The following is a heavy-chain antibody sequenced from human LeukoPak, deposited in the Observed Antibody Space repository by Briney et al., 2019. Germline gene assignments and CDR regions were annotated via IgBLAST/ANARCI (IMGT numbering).Heavy chain of an antibody. D-gene: IGHD3-10*01. CDR3: PTPSSLRYGSGSPDY. V-gene: IGHV3-30*02. CDR2: IRFDGTHI. Sequence: GGSLRLSCVASGFTFTNYGMHWVRQAPGKGLEWVAFIRFDGTHIYYADSVKGRFTISRDNSKNTLYLQMNSLTTDDTAVYYCPTPSSLRYGSGSPDYWGQGTLVTVSS. CDR1: GFTFTNYG. J-gene: IGHJ4*02.